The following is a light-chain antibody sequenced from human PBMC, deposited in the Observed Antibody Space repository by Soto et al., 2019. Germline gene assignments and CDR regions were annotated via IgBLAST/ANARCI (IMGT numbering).Light chain of an antibody. Sequence: DIQMTQSPSSLPASVGDRVTITCRASQSISSYLNWYQQKPGKAPKLLIYAASSLQSGVPSRFSGSGSGTDFTLTISSLQPEDFVTYYCQQSYSTPFTFGPGTKVDIK. J-gene: IGKJ3*01. CDR2: AAS. CDR1: QSISSY. V-gene: IGKV1-39*01. CDR3: QQSYSTPFT.